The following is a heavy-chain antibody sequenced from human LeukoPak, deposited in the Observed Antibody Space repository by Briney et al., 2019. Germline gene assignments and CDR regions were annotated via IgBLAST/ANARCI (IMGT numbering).Heavy chain of an antibody. CDR3: ARESVAVGTRYFDY. Sequence: SETLSLTCTVSGGSITTYYWSWIRQPAGKGLEWIGRRRTDENIYFKPSLKSRVTMSLDTSKNQFSLKLNSVTAADTAVYYCARESVAVGTRYFDYWGQGILVTVSS. J-gene: IGHJ4*02. D-gene: IGHD6-19*01. CDR1: GGSITTYY. CDR2: RRTDENI. V-gene: IGHV4-4*07.